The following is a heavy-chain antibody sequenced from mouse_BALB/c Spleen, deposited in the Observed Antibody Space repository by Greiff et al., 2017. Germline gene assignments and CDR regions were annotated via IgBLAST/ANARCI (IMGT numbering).Heavy chain of an antibody. V-gene: IGHV14-4*02. J-gene: IGHJ2*01. Sequence: EVQLQQSGAELVRSGASVKLSCTASGFNIKDYYMHWVKQRPEQGLEWIGWIDPENGDTEYAPKFQGKATMTADTSSNTAYLQLSSLTSEDTAVYYCNAREYGNYVGYFDYWGQGTTLTVSS. CDR3: NAREYGNYVGYFDY. D-gene: IGHD2-10*02. CDR2: IDPENGDT. CDR1: GFNIKDYY.